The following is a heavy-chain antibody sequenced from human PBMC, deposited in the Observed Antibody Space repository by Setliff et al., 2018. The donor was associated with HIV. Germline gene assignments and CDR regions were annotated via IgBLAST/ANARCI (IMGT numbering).Heavy chain of an antibody. CDR3: ARDFDWPQAC. CDR1: GFTFSSYG. J-gene: IGHJ4*02. Sequence: PGGSLRLSCAASGFTFSSYGMHWVRQAPGKGLEWVAVIWYDGSNKYYADSVKGRFTISRDNAKNSLYLQMNSLRAEDTAVYYCARDFDWPQACWGQGTLVTVSS. V-gene: IGHV3-33*01. D-gene: IGHD3-9*01. CDR2: IWYDGSNK.